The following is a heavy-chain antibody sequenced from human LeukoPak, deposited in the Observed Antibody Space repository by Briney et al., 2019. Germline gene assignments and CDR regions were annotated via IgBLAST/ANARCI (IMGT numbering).Heavy chain of an antibody. CDR2: IIPIFGTA. V-gene: IGHV1-69*06. J-gene: IGHJ4*02. CDR3: ARVRELWYAVVSYYFDY. D-gene: IGHD5-18*01. Sequence: SVKVSCKASGGTFSSYAISWVRQAPGQGLEWMGGIIPIFGTANYAQKFQGRVTITADKSTSTAYMELSSLRSEDTAVYYCARVRELWYAVVSYYFDYWGQGTLVTVSS. CDR1: GGTFSSYA.